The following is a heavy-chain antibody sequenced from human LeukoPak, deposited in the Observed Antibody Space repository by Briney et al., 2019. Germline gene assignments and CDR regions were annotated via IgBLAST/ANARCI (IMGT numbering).Heavy chain of an antibody. CDR2: INPNSGCT. CDR1: GYTSTGYY. V-gene: IGHV1-2*06. Sequence: ASVKVSCKASGYTSTGYYMHWVRQAPGQGLEWMGRINPNSGCTNYAQKFQGRVTMTRDTSISTAYMELSRLRFDDTAVYYCARDRSGGNWFDPWGQGTLVTVSS. CDR3: ARDRSGGNWFDP. J-gene: IGHJ5*02. D-gene: IGHD1-26*01.